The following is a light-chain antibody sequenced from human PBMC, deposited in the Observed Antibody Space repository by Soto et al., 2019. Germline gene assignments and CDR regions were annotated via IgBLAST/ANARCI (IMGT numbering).Light chain of an antibody. J-gene: IGKJ1*01. CDR3: QQHQTYST. V-gene: IGKV1-5*03. CDR2: QAS. CDR1: QSIRVW. Sequence: DIQMTQSPSTLTASVGYRVTITFRASQSIRVWLAWYQQKPGKAPNLLIYQASRLGSGVPSRFSGSGSGTEFTLTTSSLQPDDFATYYCQQHQTYSTFGQGTKVDIK.